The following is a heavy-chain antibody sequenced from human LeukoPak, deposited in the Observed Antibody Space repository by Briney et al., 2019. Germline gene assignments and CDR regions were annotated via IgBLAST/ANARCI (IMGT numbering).Heavy chain of an antibody. CDR1: GGSISSYY. CDR2: IYTSGST. CDR3: ARSPNYVYYYYMDV. J-gene: IGHJ6*03. D-gene: IGHD4/OR15-4a*01. V-gene: IGHV4-4*07. Sequence: SETLSLTCTVSGGSISSYYWSWIRQPAGKRLEWIGRIYTSGSTNYNPSLKSRVTMSVDTSKNQFSLKLSSVTAADTAVYYCARSPNYVYYYYMDVWGKGTTVTVSS.